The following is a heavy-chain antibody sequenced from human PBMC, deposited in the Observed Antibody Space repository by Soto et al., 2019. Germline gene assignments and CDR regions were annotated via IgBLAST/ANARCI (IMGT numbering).Heavy chain of an antibody. J-gene: IGHJ3*02. CDR1: GGTFSSYA. D-gene: IGHD3-22*01. CDR2: IIPIIGTA. CDR3: SRVLDLYYDSSGYSCDAFDI. V-gene: IGHV1-69*13. Sequence: SVKVSCKASGGTFSSYAISWVRQAPGQGLERMGGIIPIIGTANYEKKFQGRVTITADESTSTAYMELSSLRSEDTSVYYCSRVLDLYYDSSGYSCDAFDIWGQGTMVTVSS.